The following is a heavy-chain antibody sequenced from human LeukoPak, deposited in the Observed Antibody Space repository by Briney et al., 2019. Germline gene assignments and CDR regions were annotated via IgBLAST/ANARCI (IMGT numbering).Heavy chain of an antibody. CDR3: ARRRDLYSGSYYPFDY. J-gene: IGHJ4*02. D-gene: IGHD1-26*01. V-gene: IGHV5-51*01. CDR1: GYSFTNYW. CDR2: IYPGDSDA. Sequence: GESLKISCKGSGYSFTNYWIGWVRQMPGKGLKWMGVIYPGDSDARYSPSFQGQVTISADKSISTAYLQWSSLKASDTAMYYCARRRDLYSGSYYPFDYWGQGTLVTVSS.